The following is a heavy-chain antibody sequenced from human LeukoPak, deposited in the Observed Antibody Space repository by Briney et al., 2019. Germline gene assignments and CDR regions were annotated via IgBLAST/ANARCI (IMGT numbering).Heavy chain of an antibody. CDR3: ARDPRGRYCSGGSCQRYNWFDP. Sequence: ASVKVSCKASGYTFTGYYMHWVRQAPGQGLEWMGWINPNSGGTNYAQNFQGRVTITRDTSISTAYMELSRLRSDDTALYYCARDPRGRYCSGGSCQRYNWFDPWGQGTLVTVSS. V-gene: IGHV1-2*02. J-gene: IGHJ5*02. CDR2: INPNSGGT. D-gene: IGHD2-15*01. CDR1: GYTFTGYY.